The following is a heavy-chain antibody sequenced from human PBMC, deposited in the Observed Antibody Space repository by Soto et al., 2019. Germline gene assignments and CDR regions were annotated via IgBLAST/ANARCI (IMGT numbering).Heavy chain of an antibody. CDR2: IIPIFGTA. D-gene: IGHD2-15*01. Sequence: VKPSSKASGGTFSSYAISWVRQAPGQGLEWMGGIIPIFGTANYAQKFQGRVTITADKSTSTAYMELSSLRSEDTAVYYCARDRLTQDIVVVVAAPDDAFDIWGQGTMVTVSS. V-gene: IGHV1-69*13. CDR3: ARDRLTQDIVVVVAAPDDAFDI. CDR1: GGTFSSYA. J-gene: IGHJ3*02.